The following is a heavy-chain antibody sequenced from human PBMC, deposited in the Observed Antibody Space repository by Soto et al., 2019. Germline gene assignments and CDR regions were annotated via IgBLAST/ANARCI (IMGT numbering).Heavy chain of an antibody. D-gene: IGHD3-3*01. CDR2: IKEDGSEK. CDR3: ARAPDFGVVPDY. J-gene: IGHJ4*02. V-gene: IGHV3-7*03. Sequence: GGSLRLSCAASGFTFSIYWMSWVRQAPGKGLEWVANIKEDGSEKYYVDSVKGRFTISRDNAKNSLCLQMNSLRAEDTAVYYCARAPDFGVVPDYWGQGTLVTVSS. CDR1: GFTFSIYW.